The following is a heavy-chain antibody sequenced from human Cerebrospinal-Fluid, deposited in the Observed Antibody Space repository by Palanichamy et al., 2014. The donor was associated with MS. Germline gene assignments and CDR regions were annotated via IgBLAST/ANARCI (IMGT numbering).Heavy chain of an antibody. D-gene: IGHD5-24*01. CDR2: IIPMFSIV. J-gene: IGHJ6*02. V-gene: IGHV1-69*01. Sequence: QVQLVQSGAEVKKPGSSVKVSCETSGGTFNSDAISWVRQAPGQGLQWMGGIIPMFSIVNYAQKFQGRVTITADESTSTADMELSSLRSEDTAVYYCARVLRREGYNSYYYNGMDVWGQGTTVTVSS. CDR1: GGTFNSDA. CDR3: ARVLRREGYNSYYYNGMDV.